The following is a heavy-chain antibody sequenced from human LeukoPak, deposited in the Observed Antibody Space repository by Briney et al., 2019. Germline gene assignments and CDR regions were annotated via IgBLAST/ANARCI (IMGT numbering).Heavy chain of an antibody. Sequence: SETLSLTCTVSGDSINSLDLWSWVRQPPGKGLEWIGEMYLSGTTHSNPSVKSRVTISIDKSKNQFSLKLSSVTAADTAVYYCARGGIVATITFDYWGQGTLVTVSS. CDR1: GDSINSLDL. V-gene: IGHV4-4*02. CDR2: MYLSGTT. CDR3: ARGGIVATITFDY. J-gene: IGHJ4*02. D-gene: IGHD5-12*01.